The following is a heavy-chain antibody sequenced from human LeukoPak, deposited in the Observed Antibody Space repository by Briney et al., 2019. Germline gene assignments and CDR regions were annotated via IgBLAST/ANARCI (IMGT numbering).Heavy chain of an antibody. V-gene: IGHV3-7*01. Sequence: GGSLRLSCAASGFTFSSYWMSCVRQAPGKGLEWVANIKQDGSEKYYVDSVKGRFTISRDNAKNSLYLQMNSLRAEDTAVYYCARDGDFWSGYFDYWGQGTLVTVSS. CDR1: GFTFSSYW. D-gene: IGHD3-3*01. J-gene: IGHJ4*02. CDR2: IKQDGSEK. CDR3: ARDGDFWSGYFDY.